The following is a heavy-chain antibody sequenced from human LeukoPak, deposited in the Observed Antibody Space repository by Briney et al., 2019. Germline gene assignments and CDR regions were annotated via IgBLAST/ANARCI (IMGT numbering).Heavy chain of an antibody. CDR3: AKGSGYSYGSYDY. Sequence: GGSLRLSCAASGFTFSSYGMHWVRQAPGKGLEWVAFIRYDGSNKYYADSVRGRFTISRDNSKNTLYLQMNSLRAEDTAVYYCAKGSGYSYGSYDYWGQGTLVTVSS. D-gene: IGHD5-18*01. CDR1: GFTFSSYG. CDR2: IRYDGSNK. V-gene: IGHV3-30*02. J-gene: IGHJ4*02.